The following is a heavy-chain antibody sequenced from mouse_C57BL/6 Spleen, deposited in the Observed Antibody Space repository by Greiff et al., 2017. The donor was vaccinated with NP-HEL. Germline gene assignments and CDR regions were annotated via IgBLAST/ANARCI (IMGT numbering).Heavy chain of an antibody. Sequence: QVQLQQPGAELVRPGSSVKLSCKASGYTFTSYWMHWVKQRPIQGLEWIGNIDPSDSETHYIQKFKDKATLTVDKSSSTAYMQLSSLTSEDSAVYYCARSWDGYYVGGFYYFDYWGQGTTLTVSS. CDR3: ARSWDGYYVGGFYYFDY. CDR2: IDPSDSET. CDR1: GYTFTSYW. J-gene: IGHJ2*01. D-gene: IGHD2-3*01. V-gene: IGHV1-52*01.